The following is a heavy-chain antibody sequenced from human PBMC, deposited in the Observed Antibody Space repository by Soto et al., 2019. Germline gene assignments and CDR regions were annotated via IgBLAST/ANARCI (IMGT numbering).Heavy chain of an antibody. D-gene: IGHD6-19*01. CDR2: INGGNGKT. J-gene: IGHJ2*01. CDR3: ARSGYSSGWYHWYFDF. CDR1: GYIFINYA. V-gene: IGHV1-3*01. Sequence: QVQLVQSGAEVRKPGASVKVSCKTSGYIFINYAMHWVRQAPGQRLEWMGWINGGNGKTEYSQKFQARVTTTRDTSASTVYMELSSLTSEDTAVFYCARSGYSSGWYHWYFDFWGRGTMVTVSS.